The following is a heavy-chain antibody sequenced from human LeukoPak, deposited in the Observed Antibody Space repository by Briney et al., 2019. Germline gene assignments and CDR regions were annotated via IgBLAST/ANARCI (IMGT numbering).Heavy chain of an antibody. D-gene: IGHD5-12*01. CDR3: ARDNSLGDSAWWFDP. V-gene: IGHV1-46*01. Sequence: ASVKVSCKASGYTFTNNYMHWVRQAPGQGLGWMGIINPSGDNTWYAQKFQGRVTPTSDMATSTDYMEVSSLRSKDTAVYYCARDNSLGDSAWWFDPWGQGTPVTVSS. CDR1: GYTFTNNY. J-gene: IGHJ5*02. CDR2: INPSGDNT.